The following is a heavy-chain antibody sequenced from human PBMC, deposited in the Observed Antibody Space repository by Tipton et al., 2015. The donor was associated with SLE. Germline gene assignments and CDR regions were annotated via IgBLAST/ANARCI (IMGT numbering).Heavy chain of an antibody. D-gene: IGHD4/OR15-4a*01. Sequence: TLSLTCTVSGGSISSYFWSWIRQPPGKGLEWIGYIYYSGSTNYSPSLKSRLTISIDMSKNQFSLKLTSVTAADTAVYYCTRGGRGDGANPFDPWGQGTLVTVSS. CDR1: GGSISSYF. CDR3: TRGGRGDGANPFDP. V-gene: IGHV4-59*08. J-gene: IGHJ5*02. CDR2: IYYSGST.